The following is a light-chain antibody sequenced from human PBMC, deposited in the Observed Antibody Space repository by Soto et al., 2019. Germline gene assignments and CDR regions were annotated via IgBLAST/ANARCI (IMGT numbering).Light chain of an antibody. J-gene: IGKJ2*01. Sequence: EIVLTQSPGTLSLSPGERATLSCRASQSVSSTYLAWYQQKPGQAPRLLIYGASSRATGIPDRFSGSGSGTDFTITISRLEPEDVAVYYCQRYDISPFPFGQGTKLEIK. CDR2: GAS. CDR3: QRYDISPFP. CDR1: QSVSSTY. V-gene: IGKV3-20*01.